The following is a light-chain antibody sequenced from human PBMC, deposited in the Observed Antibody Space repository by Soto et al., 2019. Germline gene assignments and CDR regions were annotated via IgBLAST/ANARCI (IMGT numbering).Light chain of an antibody. CDR1: QAVTSY. J-gene: IGKJ3*01. Sequence: DIQMTQSPSSLSASVGDSVTITCQASQAVTSYLNWYQQKPGKAPKLLIYDASTLETGVPSRLSRSAAGADYTFPISSRQPEDIATYYCQQYDSLPFTFGPGTKVDVK. CDR2: DAS. V-gene: IGKV1-33*01. CDR3: QQYDSLPFT.